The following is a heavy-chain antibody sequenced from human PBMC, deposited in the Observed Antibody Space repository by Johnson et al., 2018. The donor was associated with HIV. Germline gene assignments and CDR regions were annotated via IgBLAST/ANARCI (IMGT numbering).Heavy chain of an antibody. V-gene: IGHV3-30*19. D-gene: IGHD1-1*01. CDR3: AREELEPDVFDI. Sequence: QVQLVESGGGVVQPGGSLRLSCAASGFTFSSYGMHWVRQAPGKGLDWVAVISYDGSNKYYADSVKGRFTISRDNSKNTLYLQMNSLRAEDTAVYYCAREELEPDVFDIWGQGTMVTVSS. CDR1: GFTFSSYG. CDR2: ISYDGSNK. J-gene: IGHJ3*02.